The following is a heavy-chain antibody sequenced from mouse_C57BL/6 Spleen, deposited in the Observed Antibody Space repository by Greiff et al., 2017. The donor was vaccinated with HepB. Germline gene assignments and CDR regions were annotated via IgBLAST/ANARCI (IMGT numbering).Heavy chain of an antibody. J-gene: IGHJ3*01. CDR1: GYSITSGYY. CDR3: ANYEYDGGSAY. CDR2: ISYDGSN. V-gene: IGHV3-6*01. D-gene: IGHD2-4*01. Sequence: ESGPGLVKPSQSLSLTCSVTGYSITSGYYWNWIRQFPGNKLEWMGYISYDGSNNYNPSLKNRISITRDTSKNQFFLKLNSVTNEDTATYYCANYEYDGGSAYWGQGTLVTVSA.